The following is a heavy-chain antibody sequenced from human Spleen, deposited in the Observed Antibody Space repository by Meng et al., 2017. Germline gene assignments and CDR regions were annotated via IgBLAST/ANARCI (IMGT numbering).Heavy chain of an antibody. CDR3: AKSRGTNWPFDY. CDR2: IYHSGST. Sequence: QVQVQQWGAGLLKPSGTLSLTCAVSGGSISSSNWWTWVRQPPGKGLEWIGEIYHSGSTNYNPSLKSRVTISLDRSKTQFSLQLNSVTPEDTAVYYCAKSRGTNWPFDYWGQGSLVTVSS. D-gene: IGHD7-27*01. CDR1: GGSISSSNW. J-gene: IGHJ4*02. V-gene: IGHV4-4*02.